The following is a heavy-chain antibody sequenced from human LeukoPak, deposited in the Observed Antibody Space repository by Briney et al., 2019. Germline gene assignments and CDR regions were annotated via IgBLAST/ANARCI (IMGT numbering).Heavy chain of an antibody. CDR2: IYSGGST. CDR3: AAHSSGYLGWFDP. D-gene: IGHD3-22*01. Sequence: GGSLRLSCAASGFTVSRNYMSGVRQAPGGGLEWVSLIYSGGSTYYADYVKGRFTISRDNSKNTLYVQMNSLRAEDTAVYYCAAHSSGYLGWFDPWGQGTLVTVSS. V-gene: IGHV3-66*01. J-gene: IGHJ5*02. CDR1: GFTVSRNY.